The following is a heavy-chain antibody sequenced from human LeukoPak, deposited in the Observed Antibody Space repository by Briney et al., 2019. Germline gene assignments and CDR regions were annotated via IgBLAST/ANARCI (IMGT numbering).Heavy chain of an antibody. J-gene: IGHJ4*02. CDR2: LNDSGST. CDR1: GGSFSDYF. V-gene: IGHV4-34*01. D-gene: IGHD7-27*01. Sequence: SETLSLTCTVYGGSFSDYFWSWIRQPPGKGLEWIGDLNDSGSTNYNPSLKSRVTVSVDTSKTQFSLKLSSVTAADTAVYYCAKDFSAGWGNGFDSWGQGTLVTVSS. CDR3: AKDFSAGWGNGFDS.